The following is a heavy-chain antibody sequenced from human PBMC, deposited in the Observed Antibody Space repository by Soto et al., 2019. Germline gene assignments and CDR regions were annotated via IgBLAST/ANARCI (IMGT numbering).Heavy chain of an antibody. D-gene: IGHD1-1*01. V-gene: IGHV4-34*01. CDR3: ARVLNNHWNHAY. CDR1: GGSFSGYY. J-gene: IGHJ4*02. CDR2: INHSGST. Sequence: PSETLSLTCAVYGGSFSGYYWSWIRQPPGKGLEWIGEINHSGSTNYNPSLKSRVTISVDTSKNQFSLKLSSVTAADTAVYYCARVLNNHWNHAYWGQGTLVTVSS.